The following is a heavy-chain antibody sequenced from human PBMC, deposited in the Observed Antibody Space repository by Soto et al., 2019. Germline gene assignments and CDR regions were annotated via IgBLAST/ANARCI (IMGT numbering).Heavy chain of an antibody. CDR2: IKQDGSEK. CDR1: GFNFNTYW. D-gene: IGHD2-15*01. J-gene: IGHJ6*02. V-gene: IGHV3-7*03. CDR3: ARDSNVVVPAAIPYVDV. Sequence: EVQLVESGGGLVQPGGSQQLSCAASGFNFNTYWMGWVRQAPGKGLEWVANIKQDGSEKYYGDSVRGRFTISRDNANNSLYLHMNSVRAEDTAVYFCARDSNVVVPAAIPYVDVWGQGTTVTVSS.